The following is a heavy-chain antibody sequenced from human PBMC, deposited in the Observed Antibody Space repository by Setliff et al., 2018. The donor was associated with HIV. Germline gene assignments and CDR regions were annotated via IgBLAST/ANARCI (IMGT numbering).Heavy chain of an antibody. CDR2: INHSGST. V-gene: IGHV4-34*01. CDR3: ARGGRRSTWYLRGWYFDY. CDR1: GGSFNGYY. Sequence: SETLSLTCAVYGGSFNGYYWSWIRQPPGKGLEWIGEINHSGSTNYNPSLKSRVIISVDTSKNQFSLRLTSVTAADTAVYYCARGGRRSTWYLRGWYFDYWGQGTLVTVSS. D-gene: IGHD6-13*01. J-gene: IGHJ4*02.